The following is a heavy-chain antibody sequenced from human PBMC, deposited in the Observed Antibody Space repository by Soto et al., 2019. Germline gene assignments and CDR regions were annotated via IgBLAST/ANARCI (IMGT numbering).Heavy chain of an antibody. Sequence: GGSLRLSCAASGFTFSSYWMSWVRQAPGKGLEWVANIKQDGSEKYYVDSVKGRFTISRDNAKNSLYLQMNSLRAEDTAVYYCARGWATVPTRPYYFDYSGQATLVTVSS. CDR2: IKQDGSEK. D-gene: IGHD4-17*01. V-gene: IGHV3-7*01. J-gene: IGHJ4*02. CDR1: GFTFSSYW. CDR3: ARGWATVPTRPYYFDY.